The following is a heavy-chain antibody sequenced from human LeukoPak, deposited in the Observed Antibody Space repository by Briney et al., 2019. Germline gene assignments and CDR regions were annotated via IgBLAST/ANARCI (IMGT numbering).Heavy chain of an antibody. CDR1: GGSISSSNYY. D-gene: IGHD6-13*01. CDR2: INHSGST. J-gene: IGHJ4*02. CDR3: ASGMGIAAAGIDY. Sequence: PSETLSLTCTVSGGSISSSNYYWGWIRQPPGKGLEWIGEINHSGSTNYNPSLKSRVTVSVDTSKNQFSLKLSSVTAADTAVYYCASGMGIAAAGIDYWGQGTLVTVSS. V-gene: IGHV4-39*07.